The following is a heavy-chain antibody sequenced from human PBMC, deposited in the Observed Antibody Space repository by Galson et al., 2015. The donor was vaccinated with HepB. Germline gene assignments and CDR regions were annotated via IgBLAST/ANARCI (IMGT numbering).Heavy chain of an antibody. CDR2: ISSSSSYI. J-gene: IGHJ4*02. CDR1: GVNYRSHS. D-gene: IGHD3-22*01. Sequence: PLGLYCADPGVNYRSHSMNWARQAPGKDLEWVSSISSSSSYIYYADSVKGRFTISSDNAKNSLYLLMNSLRAEDTAVYYCARDILDRGKDDSSGYYSSPFDYWGQGTLVTVSS. V-gene: IGHV3-21*01. CDR3: ARDILDRGKDDSSGYYSSPFDY.